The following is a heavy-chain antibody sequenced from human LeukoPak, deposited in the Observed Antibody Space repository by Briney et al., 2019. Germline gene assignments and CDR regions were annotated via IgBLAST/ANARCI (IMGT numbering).Heavy chain of an antibody. CDR1: GFTFDDYG. Sequence: GGSLRLSCAASGFTFDDYGMSWVRQAPGKGLEWVSGINWNGGSTGYADSVKGRFTISRDNAKNSLYLQMNSLRAEDTAVYYCASLEGDILTGNFPVDYWGQGTLVTVSS. V-gene: IGHV3-20*04. CDR3: ASLEGDILTGNFPVDY. D-gene: IGHD3-9*01. J-gene: IGHJ4*02. CDR2: INWNGGST.